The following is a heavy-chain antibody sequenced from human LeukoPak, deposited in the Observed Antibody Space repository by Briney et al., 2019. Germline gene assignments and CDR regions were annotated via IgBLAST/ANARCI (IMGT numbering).Heavy chain of an antibody. J-gene: IGHJ4*02. D-gene: IGHD1-26*01. CDR1: GGSISSYY. V-gene: IGHV4-59*01. CDR2: IYHSGTT. CDR3: ARNIVGPRQVDY. Sequence: SETLSLTCTVSGGSISSYYWSWIRQPPGKGLEWIGYIYHSGTTNYNPSLKSRVTISVDTPKSQFSLKLSSVTAADTAIYYCARNIVGPRQVDYWGQGTLVTVSS.